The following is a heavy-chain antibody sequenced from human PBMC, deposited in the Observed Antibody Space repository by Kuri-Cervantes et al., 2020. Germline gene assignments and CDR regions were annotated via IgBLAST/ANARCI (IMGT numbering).Heavy chain of an antibody. V-gene: IGHV3-48*02. CDR2: ISSSSSTI. CDR1: GFTFSSYS. CDR3: AKVVGDSSGSWFDY. J-gene: IGHJ4*02. Sequence: GGSLRLSCAASGFTFSSYSMNWVRQAPGKGLEWVSYISSSSSTIYYADSVKGRFTISRDNAKNSLYLQMNSLRDEDTAVYYCAKVVGDSSGSWFDYWGQGTLVTVSS. D-gene: IGHD3-22*01.